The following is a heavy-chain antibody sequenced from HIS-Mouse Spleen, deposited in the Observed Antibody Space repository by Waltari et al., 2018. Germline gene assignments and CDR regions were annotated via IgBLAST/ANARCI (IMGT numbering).Heavy chain of an antibody. Sequence: EVQLVETGGGLIQPGGSLRLSCAASGFTVSSNYMSWVRQAPGEGLGWVSVISRGCSTYYADSVKGLFTISRDNSKNTLYLQMNSLRAEDTAVYYCARDDPYSSGWYDFDYWGQGTLVTVSS. CDR1: GFTVSSNY. D-gene: IGHD6-19*01. V-gene: IGHV3-53*02. J-gene: IGHJ4*02. CDR2: ISRGCST. CDR3: ARDDPYSSGWYDFDY.